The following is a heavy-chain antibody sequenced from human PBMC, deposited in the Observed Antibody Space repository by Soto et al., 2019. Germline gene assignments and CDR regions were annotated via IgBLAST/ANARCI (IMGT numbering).Heavy chain of an antibody. V-gene: IGHV3-49*05. CDR1: GFTFGDYA. Sequence: EVQLVESGGGLVKPGRSLRLSCTASGFTFGDYAMSWFRQAPGKGLEWVGFIRSKAYGGTTEYAASVKGRFTISRDDSKSIAYLQMNSLKTEDTAVYYCTRDRRVLWFGEEVDYWGQGTLVTVSS. D-gene: IGHD3-10*01. J-gene: IGHJ4*02. CDR2: IRSKAYGGTT. CDR3: TRDRRVLWFGEEVDY.